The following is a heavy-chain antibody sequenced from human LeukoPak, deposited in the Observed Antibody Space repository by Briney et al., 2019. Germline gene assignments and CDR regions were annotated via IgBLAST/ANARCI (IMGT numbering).Heavy chain of an antibody. D-gene: IGHD3-10*01. V-gene: IGHV4-31*03. CDR2: MYYSGIT. Sequence: SETLSLTCTVSGGSISSGGYYWSWIRQHPGKGLEWIGYMYYSGITYYNPSLKSRVTISVDTSKNQFSLKLSSVTAADTAVYYCARDREGAMVRGVIIPGWFDPWGQGTLVTVSS. CDR3: ARDREGAMVRGVIIPGWFDP. J-gene: IGHJ5*02. CDR1: GGSISSGGYY.